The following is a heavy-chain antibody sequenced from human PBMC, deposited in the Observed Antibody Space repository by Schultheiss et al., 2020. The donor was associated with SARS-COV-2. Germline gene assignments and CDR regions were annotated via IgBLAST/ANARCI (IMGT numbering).Heavy chain of an antibody. Sequence: GSLRLSCAVYGGSFSGYYWSWIRQPPGKGLEWIGEINHSGSTNYNPSLKSRVTISVDTSKNQFSLKLSSVTAEDTAVYYCARGIAARFRYNWFDPWGQGTLVTVSS. CDR3: ARGIAARFRYNWFDP. J-gene: IGHJ5*02. D-gene: IGHD6-6*01. CDR2: INHSGST. V-gene: IGHV4-34*01. CDR1: GGSFSGYY.